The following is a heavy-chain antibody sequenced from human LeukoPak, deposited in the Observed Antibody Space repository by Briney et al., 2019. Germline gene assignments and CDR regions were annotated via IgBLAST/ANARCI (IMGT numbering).Heavy chain of an antibody. D-gene: IGHD2-2*01. J-gene: IGHJ4*02. Sequence: SETLSLTCTVSGGSISSSSYYCGWIRHPPVTGLEWLGSIYYPRSTYYNPSLKSRVPISVDTSKSQFSLKLSSVTATDTAVYYCARGYCSSTSCRGFFDYWGQGTLVTVSS. V-gene: IGHV4-39*01. CDR1: GGSISSSSYY. CDR2: IYYPRST. CDR3: ARGYCSSTSCRGFFDY.